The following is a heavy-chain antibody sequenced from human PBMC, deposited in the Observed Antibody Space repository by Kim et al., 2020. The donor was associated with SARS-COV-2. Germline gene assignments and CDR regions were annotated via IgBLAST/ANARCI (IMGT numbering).Heavy chain of an antibody. CDR1: GGSISSGAYY. V-gene: IGHV4-31*03. J-gene: IGHJ5*02. CDR3: VQYGGPPDSRWFDP. Sequence: SETLSLTCTVSGGSISSGAYYWSWIRQHPGKGLEWIGYIHYSGSTYYNPSLKSRVTISVDTSKNQFSLKLSSVTAADTAVYYCVQYGGPPDSRWFDPWGPGTLVSVS. CDR2: IHYSGST. D-gene: IGHD2-8*01.